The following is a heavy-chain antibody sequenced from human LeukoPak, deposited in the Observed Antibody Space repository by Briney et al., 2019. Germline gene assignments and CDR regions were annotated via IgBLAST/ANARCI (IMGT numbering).Heavy chain of an antibody. CDR3: ARCGNGIFLDI. V-gene: IGHV3-7*03. CDR1: GFTFSGYW. CDR2: IRADGSEK. J-gene: IGHJ3*02. Sequence: GGSLRLSCAASGFTFSGYWMSLVRQAPGKGLEWVANIRADGSEKYSVDSVKGRFTISRDNAKNSLYLQMNSLRAEDTAVYYCARCGNGIFLDIWGQGTMVTVSS. D-gene: IGHD2-15*01.